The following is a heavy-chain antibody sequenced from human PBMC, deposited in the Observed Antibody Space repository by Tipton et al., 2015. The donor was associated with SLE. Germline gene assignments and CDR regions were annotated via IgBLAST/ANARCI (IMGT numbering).Heavy chain of an antibody. V-gene: IGHV3-30*02. CDR2: IRYDGSEK. Sequence: SLRLSCAASGFTFSSYGMYWVRQAPGKGLEWVAFIRYDGSEKDYADSVKGRFTISRDNSRNMLHLQMNSLRAEDTAVYYCAKDGMLEFSGSHHLDYWGQGTLVTVPS. CDR3: AKDGMLEFSGSHHLDY. J-gene: IGHJ4*02. CDR1: GFTFSSYG. D-gene: IGHD1-26*01.